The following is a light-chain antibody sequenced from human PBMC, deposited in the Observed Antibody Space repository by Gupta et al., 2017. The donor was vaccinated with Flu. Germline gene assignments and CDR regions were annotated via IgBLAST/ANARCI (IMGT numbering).Light chain of an antibody. Sequence: PGERATLSCRASQSIGSYLGWYQQKSGQSPRLLIYDASNRATGIPARFSGSGAGTDFTLTISSLEPEDFAVYYCQQRKDWPLTFGGGTKVETK. V-gene: IGKV3-11*01. CDR1: QSIGSY. CDR2: DAS. CDR3: QQRKDWPLT. J-gene: IGKJ4*01.